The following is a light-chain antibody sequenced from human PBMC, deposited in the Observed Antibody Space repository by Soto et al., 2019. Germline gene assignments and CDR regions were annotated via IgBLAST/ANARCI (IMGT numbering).Light chain of an antibody. J-gene: IGKJ2*01. Sequence: EIVMTQSPATLSVSPGERATLSCRASQSVSSNLAWYQQKPGQAPRLLNYGVSTRATGIPARFSGSGSGTEFTLTSSSLQSEDFALYYCQQYNNWPPVTFDQGTKLEIK. V-gene: IGKV3-15*01. CDR2: GVS. CDR1: QSVSSN. CDR3: QQYNNWPPVT.